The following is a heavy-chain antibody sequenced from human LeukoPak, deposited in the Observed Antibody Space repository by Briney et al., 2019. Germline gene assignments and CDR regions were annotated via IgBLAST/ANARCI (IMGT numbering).Heavy chain of an antibody. CDR2: INPNSGGT. J-gene: IGHJ6*03. V-gene: IGHV1-2*02. CDR1: GYTFTGYY. Sequence: GASVMVSCKASGYTFTGYYMHWVRQAPGQGLEWMGWINPNSGGTNYAQKFQGRVTMTRDTSISTAYMELSRLRSDDTAVYYCARGKVYGSGSYSQHYYYYMDVWGKGTTVTVSS. D-gene: IGHD3-10*01. CDR3: ARGKVYGSGSYSQHYYYYMDV.